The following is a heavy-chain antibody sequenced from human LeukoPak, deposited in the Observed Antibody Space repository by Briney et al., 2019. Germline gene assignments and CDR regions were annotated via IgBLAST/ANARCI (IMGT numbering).Heavy chain of an antibody. D-gene: IGHD5-18*01. Sequence: ASVKVSCKVSGDTVTGFSIHWVRQAPGHGLEWMGGFDPEDGARIFAQKFRGRVTMTEDTSTDTAYMDLGSLRSEDTAVYYCATGYTYDYSLYWGQGTLVTVSS. CDR2: FDPEDGAR. CDR3: ATGYTYDYSLY. J-gene: IGHJ4*02. CDR1: GDTVTGFS. V-gene: IGHV1-24*01.